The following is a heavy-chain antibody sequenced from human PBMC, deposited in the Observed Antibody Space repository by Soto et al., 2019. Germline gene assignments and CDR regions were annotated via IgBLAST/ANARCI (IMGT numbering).Heavy chain of an antibody. J-gene: IGHJ6*02. V-gene: IGHV3-30*18. CDR1: GFTFSSYG. CDR3: AKARSRVHPYGYDFWSGYYNAYYYYGMDV. CDR2: ISYDGSNK. Sequence: GGSLRLSCAASGFTFSSYGMHWVRQAPGKGLEWVAVISYDGSNKYYADSVKGRFTISRDNSKNTLYLQMNSLRAEDTAVYYCAKARSRVHPYGYDFWSGYYNAYYYYGMDVWGQGTTVTVSS. D-gene: IGHD3-3*01.